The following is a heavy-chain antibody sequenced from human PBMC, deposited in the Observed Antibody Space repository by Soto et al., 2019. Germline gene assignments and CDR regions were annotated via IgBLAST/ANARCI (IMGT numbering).Heavy chain of an antibody. CDR2: GSYSGTT. CDR1: GVSVSSGSFY. Sequence: PSETLSLTCTVSGVSVSSGSFYWAWIRQPPGKGLEWIGFGSYSGTTNYKPSLKSRVTISVDTSRSQISLKVSSLTAADTAVYYRGRGATVTQFDYWGRGTLVTAPQ. D-gene: IGHD4-17*01. J-gene: IGHJ4*02. CDR3: GRGATVTQFDY. V-gene: IGHV4-61*01.